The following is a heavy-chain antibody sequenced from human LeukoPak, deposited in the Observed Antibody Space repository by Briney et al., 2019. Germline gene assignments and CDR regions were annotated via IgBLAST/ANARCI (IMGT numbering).Heavy chain of an antibody. D-gene: IGHD3-22*01. J-gene: IGHJ6*02. CDR2: IYYSGST. Sequence: SETLSLTCTVSGGSISSSSYYWGWIRQPPGKGLEWIGSIYYSGSTYYNPSLKSRVTISVDTSKNQFSLKLSSVTAADTAVYYCASHYDNSGYGPLYYYYGMDVWGQGTTVTVSS. CDR1: GGSISSSSYY. CDR3: ASHYDNSGYGPLYYYYGMDV. V-gene: IGHV4-39*01.